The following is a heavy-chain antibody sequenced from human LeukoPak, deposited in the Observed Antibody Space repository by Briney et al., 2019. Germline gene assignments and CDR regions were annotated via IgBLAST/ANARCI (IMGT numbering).Heavy chain of an antibody. CDR3: AKGVVVAGSRDRYFDL. CDR1: GFTVSSND. J-gene: IGHJ2*01. V-gene: IGHV3-66*01. CDR2: IYTGGST. D-gene: IGHD2-2*01. Sequence: GGSLRLSCAASGFTVSSNDMSWVRQAPGKGLEWVSVIYTGGSTYYADSVKGRFTISRDNSKNTLYLQMNTLRAEDTAVYFCAKGVVVAGSRDRYFDLWGRGTLVTVSS.